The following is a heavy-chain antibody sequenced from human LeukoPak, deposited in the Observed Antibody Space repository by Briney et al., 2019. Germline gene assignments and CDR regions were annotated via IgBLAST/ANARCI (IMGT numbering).Heavy chain of an antibody. Sequence: PSETLSLTCTVSRGSINSYYWSWIRQPAGKGLEWIGNVYYSGSTTYNPSLKSRVSMSVDMSKNQFSLKLRSVTAADTATYYCATDRQEGGSGSYWFDPWGQGTQVTVSS. CDR2: VYYSGST. V-gene: IGHV4-59*01. D-gene: IGHD3-10*01. CDR3: ATDRQEGGSGSYWFDP. CDR1: RGSINSYY. J-gene: IGHJ5*02.